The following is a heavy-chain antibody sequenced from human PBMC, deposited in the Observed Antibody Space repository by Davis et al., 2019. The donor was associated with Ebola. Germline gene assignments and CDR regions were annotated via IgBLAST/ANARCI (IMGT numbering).Heavy chain of an antibody. CDR2: ISGSGGST. J-gene: IGHJ5*02. CDR1: GFTFSSYA. Sequence: GESLKISCAASGFTFSSYAMSWVRQAPGKRLEWVSAISGSGGSTYYADSVKGRFTISRDNSKNTLYLQMNSLRAEDTAVYYCAKGLTTVTTGGWFDPWGQGTLVTVSS. D-gene: IGHD4-11*01. V-gene: IGHV3-23*01. CDR3: AKGLTTVTTGGWFDP.